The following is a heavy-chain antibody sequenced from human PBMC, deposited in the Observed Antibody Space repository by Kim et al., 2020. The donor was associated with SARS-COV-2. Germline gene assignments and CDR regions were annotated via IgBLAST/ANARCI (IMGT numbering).Heavy chain of an antibody. CDR3: VRGYVGGPFDL. Sequence: GGSLRLSCAASGFTFDDYGMSWVRQTPMKGLELVSGINRNSGSTGYADSVKGRFTISRDNAKKSLYLQMNGLRVEDTALYYCVRGYVGGPFDLWGQGSLVTVSS. CDR2: INRNSGST. D-gene: IGHD3-10*01. V-gene: IGHV3-20*04. J-gene: IGHJ4*02. CDR1: GFTFDDYG.